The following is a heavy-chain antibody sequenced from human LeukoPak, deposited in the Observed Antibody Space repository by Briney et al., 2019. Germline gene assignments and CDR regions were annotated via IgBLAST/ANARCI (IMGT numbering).Heavy chain of an antibody. CDR1: GFSFSSYW. CDR3: ARGGKFYYDSSGYPGDY. Sequence: GGSLRLSCAASGFSFSSYWMSWVRQAPGKGLEWVANIKQDGSEKYYVDSVKGRFTISRDNVKNSLYLQMNSLRVEDPAVYYCARGGKFYYDSSGYPGDYWGQGTLVTVSS. D-gene: IGHD3-22*01. J-gene: IGHJ4*02. V-gene: IGHV3-7*01. CDR2: IKQDGSEK.